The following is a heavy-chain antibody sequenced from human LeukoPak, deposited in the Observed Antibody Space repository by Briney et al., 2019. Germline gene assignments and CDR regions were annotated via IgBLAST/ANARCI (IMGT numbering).Heavy chain of an antibody. CDR2: IYYSGST. D-gene: IGHD6-13*01. CDR3: ARHLEYISSWKGYYFDY. CDR1: GGSINSNSHF. J-gene: IGHJ4*02. Sequence: SETLSLTCTVSGGSINSNSHFWDWIRQSPGKGLEWIGTIYYSGSTYYSLSLKSRVTISVDTSKNQFSLELNSVTAADTAVYYCARHLEYISSWKGYYFDYWGQGILVTVSS. V-gene: IGHV4-39*01.